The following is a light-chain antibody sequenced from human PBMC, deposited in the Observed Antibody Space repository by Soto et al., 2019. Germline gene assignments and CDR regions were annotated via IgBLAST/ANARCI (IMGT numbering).Light chain of an antibody. J-gene: IGKJ4*01. CDR3: QQTYNTPLT. CDR1: QNVASY. Sequence: DIQMTQSPSSLSASVGDKVTITCRASQNVASYLTWYQQKLGTAPKVLIYATSTLKTGVPSRFSGSGSGTEFILTITSLQPEDFATYYCQQTYNTPLTFGGGTKVEIK. V-gene: IGKV1-39*01. CDR2: ATS.